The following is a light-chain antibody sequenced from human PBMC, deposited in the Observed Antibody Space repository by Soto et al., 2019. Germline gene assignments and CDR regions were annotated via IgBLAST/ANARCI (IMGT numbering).Light chain of an antibody. CDR3: QQYGRSLWT. CDR2: GAS. J-gene: IGKJ1*01. CDR1: QSIGNSY. V-gene: IGKV3-20*01. Sequence: EIVLTQSPGTLSLSPGERATLSCRASQSIGNSYLAWYQQKPGQAPRLLIYGASTRATGIPDRFSGSGSGTHFTLTISRLEPEDFAVYYCQQYGRSLWTFGQGNKVEIK.